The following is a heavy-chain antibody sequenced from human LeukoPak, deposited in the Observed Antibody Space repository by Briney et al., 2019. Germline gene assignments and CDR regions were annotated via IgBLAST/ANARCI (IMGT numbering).Heavy chain of an antibody. CDR2: VRFDTSQI. D-gene: IGHD2/OR15-2a*01. Sequence: GGSLRLSCATSGVTFSKYSMQWVRQAPGKGLEWVAFVRFDTSQIYYADSVKGRFTISRDNSKSTLYLQMDSLRAEDTAVYYCAKDTLRSAEVYFWGQGILVTVSS. CDR3: AKDTLRSAEVYF. CDR1: GVTFSKYS. V-gene: IGHV3-30*02. J-gene: IGHJ4*02.